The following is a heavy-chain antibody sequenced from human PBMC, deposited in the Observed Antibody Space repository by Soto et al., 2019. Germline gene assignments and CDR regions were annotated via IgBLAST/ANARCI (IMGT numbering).Heavy chain of an antibody. CDR3: ARDYGSGGSFDY. CDR2: IYYSGST. Sequence: QLQLQESGPGLVKPSETLSLTCTVSGGSISSSSYYWGWIRQPPGKGLEWIGSIYYSGSTYYNPSPNSLVTMSVDTSKNRFSLKLSSVTAADTAVYYCARDYGSGGSFDYWGQGTLVTVSS. D-gene: IGHD3-10*01. V-gene: IGHV4-39*02. J-gene: IGHJ4*02. CDR1: GGSISSSSYY.